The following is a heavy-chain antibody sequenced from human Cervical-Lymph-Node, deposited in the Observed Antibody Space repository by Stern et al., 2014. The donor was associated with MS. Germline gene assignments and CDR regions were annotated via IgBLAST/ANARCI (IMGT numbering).Heavy chain of an antibody. V-gene: IGHV4-39*01. CDR2: VYYTGSA. CDR3: VKHEGRAGSYGADY. CDR1: GGSISTTAYY. D-gene: IGHD1-26*01. Sequence: QLQLQESGPGLLKPSETLSLTCTVSGGSISTTAYYWGWIRQPPGKGLEWIASVYYTGSAYYNPSLKSRVTISVDTSNNRFSLNLSSVTAADTAVYYCVKHEGRAGSYGADYWGQGTQVTVSS. J-gene: IGHJ4*02.